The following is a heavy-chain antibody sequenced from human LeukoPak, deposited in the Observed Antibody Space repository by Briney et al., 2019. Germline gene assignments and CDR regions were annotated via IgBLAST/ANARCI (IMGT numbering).Heavy chain of an antibody. V-gene: IGHV1-8*01. Sequence: GASVKVSCKASGYTFTSYDINWVRQATGQGLEWMGWMHPNSGDTDYAQKFQGRVTMTRDTSINTVYMELSSLRSEDTAVYYCTRGARNDPWGQGTLVTVSS. CDR2: MHPNSGDT. D-gene: IGHD1-14*01. CDR3: TRGARNDP. J-gene: IGHJ5*02. CDR1: GYTFTSYD.